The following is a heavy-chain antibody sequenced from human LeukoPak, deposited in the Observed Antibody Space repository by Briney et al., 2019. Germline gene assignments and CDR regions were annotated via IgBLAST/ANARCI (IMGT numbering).Heavy chain of an antibody. CDR3: VGGLSIGGYNFNY. V-gene: IGHV1-2*06. J-gene: IGHJ4*02. CDR2: INPNSGGT. D-gene: IGHD5-24*01. Sequence: GASVTVSCKASGYTFTCYYMHWMRQAHGQGHERMGRINPNSGGTNNEYTFQGRVTMTRDKSISKDYMELRRLSTDANAVVYYVGGLSIGGYNFNYWGQGTLVTVSS. CDR1: GYTFTCYY.